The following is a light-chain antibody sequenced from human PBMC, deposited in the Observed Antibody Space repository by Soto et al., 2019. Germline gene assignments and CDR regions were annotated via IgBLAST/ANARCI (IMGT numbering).Light chain of an antibody. J-gene: IGLJ1*01. CDR3: NSYTSSSTPYV. CDR1: SSEVGGYTY. V-gene: IGLV2-14*01. Sequence: QSLLTQPASVSGSPGQSITISCAGTSSEVGGYTYVSWYQQHPGKAPKLMIYDVSNRPSGVSNRFSGSKSGNTASLTISGLQAEDETDYYCNSYTSSSTPYVFGGGTKVTVL. CDR2: DVS.